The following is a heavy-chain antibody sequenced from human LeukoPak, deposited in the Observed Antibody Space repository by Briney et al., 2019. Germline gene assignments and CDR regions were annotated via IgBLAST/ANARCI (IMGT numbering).Heavy chain of an antibody. D-gene: IGHD3-22*01. CDR3: ARGGRYDSSGYLHYFDY. CDR1: GFTFSSYG. V-gene: IGHV3-30*03. CDR2: ISYDGSNK. Sequence: GGSLRLSCAASGFTFSSYGMHWVRQAPGKGLEWVAVISYDGSNKYYADSVKGRFTISRDNSKNTLYLQMNSLRAEDTAVYYCARGGRYDSSGYLHYFDYWGQGTLVTASS. J-gene: IGHJ4*02.